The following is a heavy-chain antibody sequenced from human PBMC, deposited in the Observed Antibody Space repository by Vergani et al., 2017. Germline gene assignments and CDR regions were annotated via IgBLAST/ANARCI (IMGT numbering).Heavy chain of an antibody. J-gene: IGHJ4*02. Sequence: QVQLVESGGGVVQPGRSLRLSCAASGFTFSSYGMHWVRQAPGKGLEWVAVISYDGSNKYYADSVKGRFTISRDNSKNTLYLQMNSLRAEDTAVYYCAKDLEPTIAVAGTAGYWGQGTLVTGSS. CDR3: AKDLEPTIAVAGTAGY. D-gene: IGHD6-19*01. CDR1: GFTFSSYG. V-gene: IGHV3-30*18. CDR2: ISYDGSNK.